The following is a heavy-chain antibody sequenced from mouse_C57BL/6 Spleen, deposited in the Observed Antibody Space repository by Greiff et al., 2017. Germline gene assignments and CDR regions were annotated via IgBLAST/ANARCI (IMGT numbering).Heavy chain of an antibody. Sequence: VQLQQSGPELVKPGDSVKISCKASGYSFTGYFMNWVMQSHGKSLEWIGRINPYNGDTFYNQKFKGKATLTVDKSSSTAHMELRSLTSEDSAVYYCARSGTVFPWDYWGQGTTLTVSS. CDR3: ARSGTVFPWDY. CDR2: INPYNGDT. V-gene: IGHV1-20*01. D-gene: IGHD1-1*01. J-gene: IGHJ2*01. CDR1: GYSFTGYF.